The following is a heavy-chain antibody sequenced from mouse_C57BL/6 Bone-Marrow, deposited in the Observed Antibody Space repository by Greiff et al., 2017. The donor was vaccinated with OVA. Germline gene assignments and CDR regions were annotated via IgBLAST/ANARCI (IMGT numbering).Heavy chain of an antibody. CDR1: GFNIKDDY. V-gene: IGHV14-4*01. D-gene: IGHD2-5*01. J-gene: IGHJ3*01. CDR2: IDPENGDT. CDR3: TTPPTIVTTYLSV. Sequence: EVQLQQSGAELVRPGASVKLSCTASGFNIKDDYMHWVKQRPEQGLEWIGWIDPENGDTEYASKFQGKATITADTSSNTAYLQLSSLTSEDTAVYYCTTPPTIVTTYLSVWGQGTLVTVSA.